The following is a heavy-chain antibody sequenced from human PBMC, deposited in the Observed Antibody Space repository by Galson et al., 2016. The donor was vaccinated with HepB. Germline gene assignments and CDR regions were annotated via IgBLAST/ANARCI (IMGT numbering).Heavy chain of an antibody. D-gene: IGHD1-14*01. J-gene: IGHJ4*02. CDR3: ARDLWGDCRTTTCSHLDS. Sequence: SLRLSCAASGFTFSRFGMHWVRQAPGKGLESVAIIWFDGRDAYYGDSVKGRFTISKDNSNNVLYLQMNSLRVEDTAVYYCARDLWGDCRTTTCSHLDSWGEGTLFTVAP. CDR2: IWFDGRDA. V-gene: IGHV3-33*01. CDR1: GFTFSRFG.